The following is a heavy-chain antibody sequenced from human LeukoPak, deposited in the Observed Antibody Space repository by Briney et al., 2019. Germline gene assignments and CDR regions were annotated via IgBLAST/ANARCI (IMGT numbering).Heavy chain of an antibody. D-gene: IGHD2-2*01. V-gene: IGHV3-48*03. CDR2: ISASGSTL. CDR3: ARPVILPAAIGGNWFDP. Sequence: PGGSLRLSCAASGFTFSNYEMNWVRQAPGKGLEWVSYISASGSTLFYADSVRGRFTISRDNAKNSLSLQMNSLRAEDTAVYYCARPVILPAAIGGNWFDPWGQGTLVTVSS. CDR1: GFTFSNYE. J-gene: IGHJ5*02.